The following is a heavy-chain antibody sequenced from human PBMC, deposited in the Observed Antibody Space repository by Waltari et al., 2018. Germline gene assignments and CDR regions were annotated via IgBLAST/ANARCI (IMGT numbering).Heavy chain of an antibody. Sequence: QVQLQESGPGLVTPSETLSLTCTVPGGSTSSYYWSWIRQPAGKGLEWIGRIYTSGSTNYNPSLKSRVTISVDKSKNQFSLKLSSVTAADTAVYYCAREAQQLVFWFDPWGQGTLVTVSS. CDR1: GGSTSSYY. D-gene: IGHD6-13*01. CDR3: AREAQQLVFWFDP. J-gene: IGHJ5*02. V-gene: IGHV4-4*07. CDR2: IYTSGST.